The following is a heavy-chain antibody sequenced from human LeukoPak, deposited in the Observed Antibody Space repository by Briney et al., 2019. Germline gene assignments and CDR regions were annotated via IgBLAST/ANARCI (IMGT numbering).Heavy chain of an antibody. V-gene: IGHV1-69*05. CDR1: GGTFSSYA. CDR2: IIPIFGTA. D-gene: IGHD5-12*01. J-gene: IGHJ4*02. CDR3: ARGPLGRRGYSGYVTFDY. Sequence: SVKLSCKASGGTFSSYAISWVRQAPGQGLEWMGRIIPIFGTANYAQKFQGRVTITTDESTSTAYMELSSLRSEDTAVYCCARGPLGRRGYSGYVTFDYWGQGTLVTVSS.